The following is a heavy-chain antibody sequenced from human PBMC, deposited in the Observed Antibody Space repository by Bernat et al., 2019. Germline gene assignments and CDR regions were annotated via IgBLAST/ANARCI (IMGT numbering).Heavy chain of an antibody. J-gene: IGHJ6*03. CDR3: ARGTTTNHYYYYMDV. CDR2: IYSGGST. D-gene: IGHD1-26*01. CDR1: GFTVSSNY. Sequence: EVQLVETGGGLIQPGGSLRLSCAASGFTVSSNYMSWVRQAPGKGLEWVSVIYSGGSTYYADSVKGRFTISRDNSKNTLYLQMNSLRAEDTAVYYCARGTTTNHYYYYMDVWGKGTTGTVSS. V-gene: IGHV3-53*02.